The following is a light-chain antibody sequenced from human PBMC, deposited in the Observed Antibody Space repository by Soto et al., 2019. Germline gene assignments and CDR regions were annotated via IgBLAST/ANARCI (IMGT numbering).Light chain of an antibody. CDR1: QSVSSTY. CDR2: GAS. Sequence: EIVLTQSPATLSLSPGERATLXXRPSQSVSSTYLAWYQHKPGQAPRLXXYGASTRATGIPARFSGSGSGTEFTLTISSLQSEDFAVYYCQQYNNWPPWTFGQGTNVEIK. J-gene: IGKJ1*01. CDR3: QQYNNWPPWT. V-gene: IGKV3-15*01.